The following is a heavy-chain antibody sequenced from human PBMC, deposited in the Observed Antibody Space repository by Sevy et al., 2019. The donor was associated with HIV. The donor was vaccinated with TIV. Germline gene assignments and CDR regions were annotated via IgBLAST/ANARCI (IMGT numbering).Heavy chain of an antibody. V-gene: IGHV4-59*12. J-gene: IGHJ6*02. CDR2: IYHSGST. CDR1: GGSISGYY. Sequence: SETLSLTCSVSGGSISGYYWSWIRQPPGKGLEWIGYIYHSGSTIYNPSLNSRVTISVDTAKTQFSLKLTSVTAADTAVYYCARRGQVANSYYGMDVWGQGTTVTVSS. CDR3: ARRGQVANSYYGMDV. D-gene: IGHD5-12*01.